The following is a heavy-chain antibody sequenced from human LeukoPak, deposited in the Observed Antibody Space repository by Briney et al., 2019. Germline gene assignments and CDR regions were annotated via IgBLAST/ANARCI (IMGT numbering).Heavy chain of an antibody. CDR2: VYYNGNT. CDR1: GASISCPY. CDR3: ARHKNSNYYFDY. J-gene: IGHJ4*02. Sequence: SETLSLTCTVSGASISCPYWSWIRQPPGKGLEWVGYVYYNGNTNYNPSLKSRVTVSVDTSNNQFSLQLTSVTAADTAVYYCARHKNSNYYFDYWGQGTLVTVSS. D-gene: IGHD4-11*01. V-gene: IGHV4-59*11.